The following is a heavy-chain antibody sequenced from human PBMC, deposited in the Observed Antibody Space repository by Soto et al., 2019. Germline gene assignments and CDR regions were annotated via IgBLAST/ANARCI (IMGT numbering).Heavy chain of an antibody. J-gene: IGHJ6*02. CDR1: GGSISPYY. D-gene: IGHD2-21*02. Sequence: PSETLSLTCTVSGGSISPYYWSWIRQPPGKGLEWIGYIYYSGTTNYNPSLKSRVSMSVDTSKNQFSLKLTSVTAADTAVYYCARVCGGDCHYGMDVWGQGTTVTVSS. CDR3: ARVCGGDCHYGMDV. CDR2: IYYSGTT. V-gene: IGHV4-59*01.